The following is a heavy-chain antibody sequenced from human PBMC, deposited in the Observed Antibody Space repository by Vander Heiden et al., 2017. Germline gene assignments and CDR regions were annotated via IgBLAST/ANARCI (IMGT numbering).Heavy chain of an antibody. J-gene: IGHJ4*02. D-gene: IGHD6-6*01. CDR2: ISYDGSSK. V-gene: IGHV3-30-3*01. CDR1: GFPFSGAA. Sequence: VQLVDSGGGVVQPGRPPSLCCAPSGFPFSGAALRWFRRAPGKGPEWVSSISYDGSSKYYADSVKGPFTISRNNSNNTVYLQMNSLRGEDTSVYYCSRGADGSSSGREFDHWGQGTLVTVSS. CDR3: SRGADGSSSGREFDH.